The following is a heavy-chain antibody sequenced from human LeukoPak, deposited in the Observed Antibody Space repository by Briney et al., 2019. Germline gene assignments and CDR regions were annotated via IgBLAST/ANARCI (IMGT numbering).Heavy chain of an antibody. V-gene: IGHV4-59*01. CDR2: IYYSGST. D-gene: IGHD3-22*01. CDR3: ARVGVSSGSHPWYFDY. Sequence: PSETLSLTCTVSRGSISSYYWSWIRQPPGQGLEWIGYIYYSGSTDYNPSLKSRVNISVDTSKNQFSLKLSSVTAADTAVYFCARVGVSSGSHPWYFDYWGQGTLVTVSS. J-gene: IGHJ4*02. CDR1: RGSISSYY.